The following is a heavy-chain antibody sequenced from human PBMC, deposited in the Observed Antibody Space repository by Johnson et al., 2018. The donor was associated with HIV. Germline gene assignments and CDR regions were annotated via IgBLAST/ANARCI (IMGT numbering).Heavy chain of an antibody. CDR2: ISYDGSNK. V-gene: IGHV3-30*04. CDR3: ATALGYDAFDI. Sequence: QVQLVESGGGVVQPGRSLRLSCAASGFTFSSYAMHWVRQAPGMGLEWVAVISYDGSNKYYADSVKGRFIISRDNSKNTLYLQMNSLRAEDTAVYYCATALGYDAFDIWGQGTMVTVSS. CDR1: GFTFSSYA. D-gene: IGHD6-13*01. J-gene: IGHJ3*02.